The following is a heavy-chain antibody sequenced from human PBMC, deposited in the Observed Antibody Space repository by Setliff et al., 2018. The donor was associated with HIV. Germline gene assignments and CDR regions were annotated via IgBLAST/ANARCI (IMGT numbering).Heavy chain of an antibody. CDR3: AREVVVGATGSMDV. D-gene: IGHD1-26*01. V-gene: IGHV4-38-2*02. Sequence: PSETLSLTCAVSGYSISSGYYWGWIPQPPGKGLEWIGSIYHSGSTYYNPSLKSRVTISVDTSKNQFSLKLSSVTAADTAVYYCAREVVVGATGSMDVWGQGTTVTVSS. J-gene: IGHJ6*02. CDR1: GYSISSGYY. CDR2: IYHSGST.